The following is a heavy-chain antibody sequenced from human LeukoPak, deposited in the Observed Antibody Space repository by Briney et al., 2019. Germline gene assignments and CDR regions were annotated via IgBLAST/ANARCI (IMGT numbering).Heavy chain of an antibody. D-gene: IGHD6-19*01. V-gene: IGHV1-58*01. CDR3: ARQLPVAGTRAFDI. CDR1: GFTFTSSA. CDR2: IVVGSGNT. Sequence: ASVKVSCKASGFTFTSSAVQWVRQARGQRLEWIGWIVVGSGNTNYAQKFQERVTITRDMSTSTAYMELSSLRSEDTAVYYCARQLPVAGTRAFDIWGQGTVVTVSS. J-gene: IGHJ3*02.